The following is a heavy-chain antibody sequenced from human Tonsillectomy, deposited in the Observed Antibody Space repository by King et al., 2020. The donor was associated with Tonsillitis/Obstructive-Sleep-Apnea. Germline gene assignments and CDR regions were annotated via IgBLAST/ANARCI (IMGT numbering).Heavy chain of an antibody. CDR2: ISYDGTIK. J-gene: IGHJ6*02. CDR3: AKDMSYDSWSDYTNVQYYYGMDV. Sequence: VQLVESGGGVVQPGRSLRLSCAASGFTFSSYGMDWVRQAPGKGLEWVAVISYDGTIKYYADSVKGRFTISRDNSKNTLYLQMNSLRVEDTAVYYCAKDMSYDSWSDYTNVQYYYGMDVWGQGTTVTVSS. CDR1: GFTFSSYG. V-gene: IGHV3-30*18. D-gene: IGHD3-3*01.